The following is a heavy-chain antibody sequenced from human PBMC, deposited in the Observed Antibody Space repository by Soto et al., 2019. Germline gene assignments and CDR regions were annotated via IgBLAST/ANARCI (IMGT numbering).Heavy chain of an antibody. CDR2: IYHSGST. D-gene: IGHD3-22*01. Sequence: TSETLSLTCAVSGYSISSGYYWGWIRQPPGKGLEWIASIYHSGSTYYNPSLKSRVTISVDTSKNHFSLRLSSVTAADTAVYYCARDSDRSGYYYPFDYWGQGTLVTVSS. V-gene: IGHV4-38-2*02. CDR3: ARDSDRSGYYYPFDY. CDR1: GYSISSGYY. J-gene: IGHJ4*02.